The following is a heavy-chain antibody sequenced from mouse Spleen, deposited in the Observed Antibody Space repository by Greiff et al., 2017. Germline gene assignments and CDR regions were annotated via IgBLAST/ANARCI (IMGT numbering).Heavy chain of an antibody. CDR3: TRDCPLYDYPYFDV. D-gene: IGHD2-4*01. V-gene: IGHV1-5*01. Sequence: EVQLQQSGTVLARPGASVKMSCKTSGYTFTSYWMHWVKQRPGQGLEWIGAIYPGNSDTSYNQKFKGKAKLTAVTSASTAYMELSSLTNEDSAVYYCTRDCPLYDYPYFDVWGAGTTVTVSS. J-gene: IGHJ1*01. CDR1: GYTFTSYW. CDR2: IYPGNSDT.